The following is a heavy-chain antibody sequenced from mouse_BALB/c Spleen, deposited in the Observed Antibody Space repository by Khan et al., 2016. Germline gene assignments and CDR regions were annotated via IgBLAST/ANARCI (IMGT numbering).Heavy chain of an antibody. CDR1: GFNIKDYY. J-gene: IGHJ2*01. D-gene: IGHD1-1*01. Sequence: VQLQQSGAELVRSGASVKLSCTASGFNIKDYYMHWVKQRPEQGLEWIGWIDPENGDTEYAPKFQGKATMTADTSSNTAYLQLSSLTSEDTAVYYCNAWGITTVVATDYWGQGTTLTVSS. V-gene: IGHV14-4*02. CDR3: NAWGITTVVATDY. CDR2: IDPENGDT.